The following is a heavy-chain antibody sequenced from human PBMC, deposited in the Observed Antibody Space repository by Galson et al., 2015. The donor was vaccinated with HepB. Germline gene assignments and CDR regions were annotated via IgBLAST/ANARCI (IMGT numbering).Heavy chain of an antibody. V-gene: IGHV3-30*04. D-gene: IGHD6-13*01. J-gene: IGHJ4*02. CDR3: ARGGAAAGKLDY. CDR2: ISYDGSNK. Sequence: SLRLSCAASEFTFSNYAMHWVRQAPGKGLEWVVVISYDGSNKYYADSVKGRFTISRDNSKNTLYLQMNSLRAEDTAVYYCARGGAAAGKLDYWGQGTLVTVSS. CDR1: EFTFSNYA.